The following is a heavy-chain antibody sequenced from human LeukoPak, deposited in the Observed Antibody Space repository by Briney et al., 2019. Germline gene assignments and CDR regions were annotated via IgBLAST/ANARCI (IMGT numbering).Heavy chain of an antibody. Sequence: ASVKISCKASGYTFTSYGISWVRQAPGQGLEWMGWISTYSGNTSYAQKLQGRVTMTTDTSTSTAYMELRSLRSDDTAVYYCARDPQYSSSWYVVPDYWGQGTLVTVSS. J-gene: IGHJ4*02. CDR2: ISTYSGNT. D-gene: IGHD6-13*01. CDR3: ARDPQYSSSWYVVPDY. V-gene: IGHV1-18*01. CDR1: GYTFTSYG.